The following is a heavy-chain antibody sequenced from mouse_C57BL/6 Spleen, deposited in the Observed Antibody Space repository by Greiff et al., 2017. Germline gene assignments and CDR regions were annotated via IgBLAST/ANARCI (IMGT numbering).Heavy chain of an antibody. J-gene: IGHJ4*01. V-gene: IGHV14-4*01. CDR1: GFNIKDDY. D-gene: IGHD2-3*01. CDR3: TTVDDCYYDRYYYAMDY. Sequence: VQLQQSGAELVRPGASVKLSCTASGFNIKDDYMHWVKQRPEQGLEWIGWIDPENGDTESASKFQGKATITADTSSNTAYLQLRSLTSEDTAVYYCTTVDDCYYDRYYYAMDYWGQGTSVTVSS. CDR2: IDPENGDT.